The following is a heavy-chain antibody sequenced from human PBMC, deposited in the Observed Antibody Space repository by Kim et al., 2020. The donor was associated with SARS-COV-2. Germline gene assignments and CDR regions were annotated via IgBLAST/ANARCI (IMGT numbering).Heavy chain of an antibody. Sequence: SVKVSCKASGGTFSSYAISWVRQAPGQGLEWMGRIIPILGIANYAQKFQGRVTITADKSTSTAYMELSSLRSEDTAVYYCARDRDDFWPRWLLTVYFDYWGQGTLVTVSS. CDR1: GGTFSSYA. J-gene: IGHJ4*02. V-gene: IGHV1-69*04. D-gene: IGHD3-3*01. CDR3: ARDRDDFWPRWLLTVYFDY. CDR2: IIPILGIA.